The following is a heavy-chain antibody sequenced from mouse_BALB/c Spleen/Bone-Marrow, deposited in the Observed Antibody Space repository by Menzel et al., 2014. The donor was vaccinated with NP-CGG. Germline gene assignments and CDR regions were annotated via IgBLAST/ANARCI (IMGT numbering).Heavy chain of an antibody. CDR1: GYAFSSSW. CDR3: ARSDGYRAMDY. D-gene: IGHD2-3*01. Sequence: VQLQQSGPELVKPGASVKLSCKASGYAFSSSWMNWVKQRPGQGLEWIGRIFPGDGDTYYNGKFKGKATLTADNSSSTAYMQLNSLTSVDAAVYFGARSDGYRAMDYWGQGTSVTVSS. J-gene: IGHJ4*01. CDR2: IFPGDGDT. V-gene: IGHV1-82*01.